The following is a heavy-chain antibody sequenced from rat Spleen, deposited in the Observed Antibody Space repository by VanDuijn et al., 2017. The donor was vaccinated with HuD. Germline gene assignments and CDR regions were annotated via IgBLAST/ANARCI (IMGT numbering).Heavy chain of an antibody. D-gene: IGHD1-2*01. J-gene: IGHJ3*01. CDR3: TTAYYYSSYPNWFAY. Sequence: EVQLVESGGGLVQPGRSLKLSCAASGFTFSNYYMAWVRQAPTKGLEWVAYISTGGGSTYYRDSVKGRFTISRDNAKSTLYLQMDSLRSEDTATYYCTTAYYYSSYPNWFAYWGQGTLVTVSS. CDR1: GFTFSNYY. CDR2: ISTGGGST. V-gene: IGHV5-27*01.